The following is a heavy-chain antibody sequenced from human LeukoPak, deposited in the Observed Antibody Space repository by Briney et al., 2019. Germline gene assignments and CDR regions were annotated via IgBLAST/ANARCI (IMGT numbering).Heavy chain of an antibody. Sequence: ASVKVSCKASGGTFSSYAISWVRQATGQGLEWMGGIIPIFATANYAQKFQGRVTITTDESTSTAYMELSSLRSEDTAVYYCARVLIGYCSSTSCRRDYYYYMDVWGKGTTVTVSS. J-gene: IGHJ6*03. CDR2: IIPIFATA. V-gene: IGHV1-69*05. D-gene: IGHD2-2*01. CDR3: ARVLIGYCSSTSCRRDYYYYMDV. CDR1: GGTFSSYA.